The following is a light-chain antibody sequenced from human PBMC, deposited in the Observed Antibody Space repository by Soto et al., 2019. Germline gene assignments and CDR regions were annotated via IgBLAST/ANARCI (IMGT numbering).Light chain of an antibody. CDR3: GSWDSSLSAYV. J-gene: IGLJ1*01. CDR1: SSNIGGNS. V-gene: IGLV1-51*01. Sequence: QSVLTQPPSVSAAPGQKVTISCTGSSSNIGGNSVSWYQQLPGTAPKLLIYDDNKRPSGIPDRFSGSKSGTSATLGITGFQTGDEADYYCGSWDSSLSAYVFGTGTKSPS. CDR2: DDN.